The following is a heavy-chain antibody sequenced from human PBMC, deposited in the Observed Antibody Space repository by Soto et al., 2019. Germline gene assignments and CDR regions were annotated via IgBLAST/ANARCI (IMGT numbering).Heavy chain of an antibody. D-gene: IGHD4-4*01. V-gene: IGHV4-30-4*01. CDR1: GGSINSSDYN. J-gene: IGHJ4*02. CDR3: ASYTKGDYFDY. CDR2: IYHSGKT. Sequence: SETVSLTCTVSGGSINSSDYNWSWIRQPPGKGLEWIGYIYHSGKTYYNPSLKSRLTISVDTSKNQFSLNLSSVTAADTAVYYCASYTKGDYFDYWGQGTLVTVSS.